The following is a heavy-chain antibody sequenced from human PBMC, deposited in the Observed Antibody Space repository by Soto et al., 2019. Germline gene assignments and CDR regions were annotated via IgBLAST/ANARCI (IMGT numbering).Heavy chain of an antibody. CDR2: TYHSGTT. J-gene: IGHJ6*02. CDR3: ARAHYGDYGYGMDV. V-gene: IGHV4-30-2*01. D-gene: IGHD4-17*01. Sequence: QLQLQESGSGLVKPSQTLSLTCAVSGGSIISGGYSWSWIRQPPGKGLEWIGYTYHSGTTYYNPSLKRRVTISVDRSKNQFSLKLSSVTAADTAVYYCARAHYGDYGYGMDVWGQGTTVTVSS. CDR1: GGSIISGGYS.